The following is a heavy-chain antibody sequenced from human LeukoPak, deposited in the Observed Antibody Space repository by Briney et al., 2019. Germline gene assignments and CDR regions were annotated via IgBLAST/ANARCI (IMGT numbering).Heavy chain of an antibody. J-gene: IGHJ4*02. Sequence: SETLSLTCTVFGGSLSNYYWVWVRQPPGKGLEWIGLIYSSGSIKYNPSLKSRLTISLDTSKNQVSLKLTSVTAADTAIYYCARQFEFWGQGTLVTVSS. V-gene: IGHV4-59*08. CDR3: ARQFEF. CDR2: IYSSGSI. CDR1: GGSLSNYY.